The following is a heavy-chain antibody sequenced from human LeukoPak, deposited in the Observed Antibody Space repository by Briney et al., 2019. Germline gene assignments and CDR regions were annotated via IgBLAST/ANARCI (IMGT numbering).Heavy chain of an antibody. CDR2: IKSKTDGGTT. V-gene: IGHV3-15*01. CDR1: GFTFSSYA. CDR3: TTDRVLLWFGELLYWFDP. Sequence: GGSLRLSCAASGFTFSSYAMSWVRQAPGKGLEWVGRIKSKTDGGTTDYAAPVKGRFTISRDDSKNTLYLQMNSLKTEDTAVYYCTTDRVLLWFGELLYWFDPWGQGTLVTVSS. J-gene: IGHJ5*02. D-gene: IGHD3-10*01.